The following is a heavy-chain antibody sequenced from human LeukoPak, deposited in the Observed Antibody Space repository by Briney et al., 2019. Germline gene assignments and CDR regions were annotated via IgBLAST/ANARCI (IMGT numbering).Heavy chain of an antibody. D-gene: IGHD3-22*01. CDR2: IYTSGST. CDR1: GGSISSYY. Sequence: RPSETLSLTCTVSGGSISSYYWSWLRQPAGKGLEWIGRIYTSGSTNYNPALKSRVTISVDTSKNQFSLKLSSVTAADTAVYYCARDLYYDTSGYIFDYWGQGTLVTVSS. J-gene: IGHJ4*02. CDR3: ARDLYYDTSGYIFDY. V-gene: IGHV4-4*07.